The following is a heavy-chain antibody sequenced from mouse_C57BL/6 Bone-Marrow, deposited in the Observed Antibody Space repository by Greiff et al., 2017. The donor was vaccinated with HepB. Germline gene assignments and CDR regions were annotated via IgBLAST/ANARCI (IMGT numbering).Heavy chain of an antibody. CDR3: ARYRYGHYGAWFAY. D-gene: IGHD2-10*02. Sequence: EVQGVESGGGLVQPGGSLSLSCAASGFTFTDYYMSWVRQPPGKALEWLGFIRNKANGYTTEYSASVKGRFTISRDNSQSILYLQMNALRAEDSATYYCARYRYGHYGAWFAYWGQGTLVTVSA. CDR1: GFTFTDYY. J-gene: IGHJ3*01. CDR2: IRNKANGYTT. V-gene: IGHV7-3*01.